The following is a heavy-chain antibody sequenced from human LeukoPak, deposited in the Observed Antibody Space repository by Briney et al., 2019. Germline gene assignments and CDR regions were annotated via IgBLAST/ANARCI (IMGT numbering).Heavy chain of an antibody. J-gene: IGHJ3*02. CDR3: ARELFRYCTNGVCYPDAFDI. Sequence: PSETLSLTCTVSGGSISSYYWSWIRQPPGKGLEWIGYIYYSGSTNYNPSLKSRVTISVDTSKNQFSLKPSSVTAADTAVYYCARELFRYCTNGVCYPDAFDIWGQGTMVTVSS. CDR1: GGSISSYY. CDR2: IYYSGST. V-gene: IGHV4-59*01. D-gene: IGHD2-8*01.